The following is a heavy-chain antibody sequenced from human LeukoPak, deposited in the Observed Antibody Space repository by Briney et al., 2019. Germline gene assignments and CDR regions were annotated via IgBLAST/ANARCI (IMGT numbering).Heavy chain of an antibody. J-gene: IGHJ4*02. CDR2: IYPGDSDT. V-gene: IGHV5-51*01. CDR1: GYSFTSYW. CDR3: ARIGYCSSTSCYWILDY. D-gene: IGHD2-2*01. Sequence: GESLKISCKGSGYSFTSYWIGWVRQMPGKGLEWMGIIYPGDSDTRYSPSFQGQVTISADKSISTAYLQWSSLKASDTVMYYCARIGYCSSTSCYWILDYWGQGTLVTVSS.